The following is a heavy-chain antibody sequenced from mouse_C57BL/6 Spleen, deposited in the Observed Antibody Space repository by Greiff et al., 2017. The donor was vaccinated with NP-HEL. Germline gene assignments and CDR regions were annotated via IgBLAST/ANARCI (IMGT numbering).Heavy chain of an antibody. CDR2: INPNNGGT. Sequence: VQLQQSGPELVKPGASVKIPCKASGYTFTDYNMDWVQQSHGKSLEWIGDINPNNGGTIDNQKFKGKATLTVDKSSSTAYMELRSLTSEDTAVYYCAIGYWFPYWGQGTSVTVSS. CDR3: AIGYWFPY. CDR1: GYTFTDYN. D-gene: IGHD2-3*01. V-gene: IGHV1-18*01. J-gene: IGHJ4*01.